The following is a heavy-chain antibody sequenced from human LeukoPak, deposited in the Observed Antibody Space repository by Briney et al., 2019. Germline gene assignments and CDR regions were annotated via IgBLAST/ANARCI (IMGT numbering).Heavy chain of an antibody. CDR2: TYYRSKLYN. Sequence: SQTLSLTCAISGDCVSSNSVAWNWIRQPPSRGLEWLGRTYYRSKLYNNSAVSVKSPITINPDTSNNQFSPQLSSVPPQATAVYYCARYGSSSHWFDPCGQRKLVTVSS. CDR3: ARYGSSSHWFDP. V-gene: IGHV6-1*01. CDR1: GDCVSSNSVA. D-gene: IGHD6-6*01. J-gene: IGHJ5*02.